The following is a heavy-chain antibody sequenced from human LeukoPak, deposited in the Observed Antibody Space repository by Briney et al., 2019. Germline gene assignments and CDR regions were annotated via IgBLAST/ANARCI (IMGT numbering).Heavy chain of an antibody. J-gene: IGHJ3*02. CDR3: ARALPPTGSSWSPGRGAFDI. CDR1: GGSISSYY. CDR2: IYYSGST. V-gene: IGHV4-59*01. D-gene: IGHD6-13*01. Sequence: PSETLSLTCTVSGGSISSYYWSWIRQPPGKGLEWIGYIYYSGSTNYNPSLKSRVTISADTSKNQFSLKLSSVTAADTAVYYCARALPPTGSSWSPGRGAFDIWGQGTMVTVSS.